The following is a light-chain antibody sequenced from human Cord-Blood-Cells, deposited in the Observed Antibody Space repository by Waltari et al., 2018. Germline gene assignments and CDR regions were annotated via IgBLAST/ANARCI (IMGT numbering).Light chain of an antibody. CDR3: QQYKP. J-gene: IGKJ1*01. V-gene: IGKV4-1*01. Sequence: DIVMTQSPDSLAVSLGERATINCKSSQSVLYSSNNKNYLAWYQQKPGQPPKLLIYLASTRESGVPDRFSGSGSGTDFTLTISSMQAEDVAVYYCQQYKPFGQGTKVEIK. CDR1: QSVLYSSNNKNY. CDR2: LAS.